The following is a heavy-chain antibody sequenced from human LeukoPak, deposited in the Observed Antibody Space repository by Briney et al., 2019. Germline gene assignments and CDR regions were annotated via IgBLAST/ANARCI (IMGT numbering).Heavy chain of an antibody. V-gene: IGHV3-30*18. CDR2: ISYDGSNK. Sequence: GGSLRLSCAASGSTFSSYGMHWVRQAPGKGLEWVAVISYDGSNKYYADSVKGRFTISRDNSKNTLYLQMNSLRAEDTAVYYCAKDGPSNSEIDYWGQGTLVTVSS. D-gene: IGHD4-11*01. J-gene: IGHJ4*02. CDR3: AKDGPSNSEIDY. CDR1: GSTFSSYG.